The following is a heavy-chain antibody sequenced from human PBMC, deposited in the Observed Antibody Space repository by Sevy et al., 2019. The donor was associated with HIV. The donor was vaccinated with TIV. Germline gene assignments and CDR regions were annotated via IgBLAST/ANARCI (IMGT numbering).Heavy chain of an antibody. CDR2: IRSKANSYAT. V-gene: IGHV3-73*01. CDR1: GFTFIGSA. D-gene: IGHD2-2*01. CDR3: TRQDIVVVPAAHYYYRMDV. Sequence: GGSLRLSCAASGFTFIGSAMHWVRQASGKGLEWVGRIRSKANSYATAYAASVKGRFTISRDDSKNTAYLQMNSLKTEDTAVYYCTRQDIVVVPAAHYYYRMDVWGQGTTVTVSS. J-gene: IGHJ6*02.